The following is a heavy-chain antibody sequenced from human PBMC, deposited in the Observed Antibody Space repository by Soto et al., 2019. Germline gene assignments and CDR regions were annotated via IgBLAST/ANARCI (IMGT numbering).Heavy chain of an antibody. CDR2: IYNSGST. D-gene: IGHD4-17*01. V-gene: IGHV4-59*08. J-gene: IGHJ5*01. CDR3: VVSPDGDYATFDS. CDR1: GGSISGYY. Sequence: PSETLSLTCTVPGGSISGYYWIWMRQPPGKGLEWIGYIYNSGSTNYNPALKSRVTISVDTSKNQFSLKLSSVTAADTAVYYCVVSPDGDYATFDSRAQRTLVPVSA.